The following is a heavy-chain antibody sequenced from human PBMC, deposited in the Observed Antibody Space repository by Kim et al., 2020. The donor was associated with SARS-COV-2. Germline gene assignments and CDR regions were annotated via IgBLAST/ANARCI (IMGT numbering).Heavy chain of an antibody. V-gene: IGHV3-23*01. CDR1: GFTFSSYA. CDR3: AKDLVGAGFDY. J-gene: IGHJ4*02. D-gene: IGHD2-15*01. Sequence: GGSLRLSCAASGFTFSSYAMSWVRQAPEKGLEWVSAMSGSGGSTYYADSVKGRFTISRDNSKNTLYLQMNSLRAEDTAVYYCAKDLVGAGFDYCGQGTLVIVSS. CDR2: MSGSGGST.